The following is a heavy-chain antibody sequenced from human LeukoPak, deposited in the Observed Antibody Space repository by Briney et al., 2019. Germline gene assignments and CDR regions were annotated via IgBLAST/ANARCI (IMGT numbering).Heavy chain of an antibody. CDR2: VDYSGST. V-gene: IGHV4-59*08. J-gene: IGHJ5*02. Sequence: SETLSLTCSVSGAPLNNYYWNWVRQPPGKELEWIGNVDYSGSTRYNPSLKSRATMSLDSSKNQFSLRLTSVTAADMAVYYCAMQVGIYGDYNNWFDPWGQGARVTVSS. D-gene: IGHD4-17*01. CDR1: GAPLNNYY. CDR3: AMQVGIYGDYNNWFDP.